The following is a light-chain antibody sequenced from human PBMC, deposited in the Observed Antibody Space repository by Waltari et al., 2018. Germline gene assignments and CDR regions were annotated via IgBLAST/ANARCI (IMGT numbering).Light chain of an antibody. Sequence: SSELTQDPAVSVALGQTVRITCQGDSLRTYDASWYQQKPGQAPMLLIYGKNRRPSGIPDRFSGSTSGTTASLTIPGAQAEDEADDHCTSRDFTGTVFFGGGTKVTVL. CDR1: SLRTYD. CDR2: GKN. CDR3: TSRDFTGTVF. V-gene: IGLV3-19*01. J-gene: IGLJ2*01.